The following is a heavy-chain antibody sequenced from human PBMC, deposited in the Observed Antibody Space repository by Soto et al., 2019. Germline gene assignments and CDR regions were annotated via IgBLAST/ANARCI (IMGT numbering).Heavy chain of an antibody. CDR3: ARLRRPIAYCGGDCYSDFEY. V-gene: IGHV4-59*08. CDR2: IYYSGST. D-gene: IGHD2-21*02. J-gene: IGHJ4*02. CDR1: VGSISSYY. Sequence: SETLSVTCAVSVGSISSYYWSWILKPPFKLLEWIGYIYYSGSTNYNPSLKSRVTISVDTSKNQFSLKLSSVTAADTAVYYCARLRRPIAYCGGDCYSDFEYWGQGTLVTVSS.